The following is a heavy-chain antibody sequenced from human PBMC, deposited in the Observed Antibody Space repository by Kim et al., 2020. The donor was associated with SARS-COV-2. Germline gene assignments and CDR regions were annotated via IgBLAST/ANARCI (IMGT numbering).Heavy chain of an antibody. CDR1: GGSISSYY. J-gene: IGHJ5*02. V-gene: IGHV4-59*01. CDR3: ARLPLEVHSTRWYL. D-gene: IGHD2-15*01. Sequence: SETLYLTCTVSGGSISSYYWSWIRQPPGKGLEWIGYIYYSGSTNYNPSLKSRVTISVDTSKNQFSLKLSSVTAADTAVYYCARLPLEVHSTRWYLWCQGT. CDR2: IYYSGST.